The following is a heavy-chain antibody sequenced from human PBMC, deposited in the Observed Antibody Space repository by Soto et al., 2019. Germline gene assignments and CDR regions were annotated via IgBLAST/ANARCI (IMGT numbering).Heavy chain of an antibody. J-gene: IGHJ2*01. D-gene: IGHD1-1*01. Sequence: EVQLLESGEGLVQPGGSLRLSCVASGFSFSDRAMAWVREAPGKGLEWVSDISSDGGGTFYADSVKGRFTISRDNVKKTVHLQMNRLRDEDTATYYCAKRRGQQLENWQFDVWGRGSLVSVAS. CDR2: ISSDGGGT. CDR3: AKRRGQQLENWQFDV. CDR1: GFSFSDRA. V-gene: IGHV3-23*01.